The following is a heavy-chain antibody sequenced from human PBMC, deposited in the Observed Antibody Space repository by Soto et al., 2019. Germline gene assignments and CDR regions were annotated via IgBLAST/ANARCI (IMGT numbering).Heavy chain of an antibody. J-gene: IGHJ4*02. V-gene: IGHV4-30-4*01. CDR1: GGSISSGDYY. Sequence: SETRSLTCTVSGGSISSGDYYWSWIRQPPGKGLEWIGYIYYSGSTYYNPSLKSRVTISVDTSKNQFSLKLSSVTAADTAVYYCARATGTTFGYWGQGTLVTVSS. CDR2: IYYSGST. D-gene: IGHD1-7*01. CDR3: ARATGTTFGY.